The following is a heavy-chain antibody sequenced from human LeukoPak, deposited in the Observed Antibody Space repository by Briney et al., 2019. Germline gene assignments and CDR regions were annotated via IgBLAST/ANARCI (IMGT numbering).Heavy chain of an antibody. D-gene: IGHD3-10*01. V-gene: IGHV1-8*01. CDR1: GYTFTSYD. J-gene: IGHJ4*02. CDR3: ARKFVGSRGYYFDF. CDR2: MNPNTGNT. Sequence: ASVKVSCKASGYTFTSYDINWVRQATGQGLEWMGWMNPNTGNTGYAQKFRGRVSMTRNTSISTAYMELSSRRSEDTAVYYCARKFVGSRGYYFDFWGQGTLVTVSS.